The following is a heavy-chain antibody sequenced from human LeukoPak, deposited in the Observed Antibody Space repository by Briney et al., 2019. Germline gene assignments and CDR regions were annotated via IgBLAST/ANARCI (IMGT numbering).Heavy chain of an antibody. D-gene: IGHD3-9*01. J-gene: IGHJ3*02. CDR1: GYTFTSYG. Sequence: GASVKVSCKASGYTFTSYGISWVRQAPGQGLEWMGWISAYNGNTKYAQKLQGRVTMTTDTSTSTAYMELRSLRSDDTAVYYCARVTGRFTQYAFDIWGQGTMVTVSS. CDR2: ISAYNGNT. CDR3: ARVTGRFTQYAFDI. V-gene: IGHV1-18*01.